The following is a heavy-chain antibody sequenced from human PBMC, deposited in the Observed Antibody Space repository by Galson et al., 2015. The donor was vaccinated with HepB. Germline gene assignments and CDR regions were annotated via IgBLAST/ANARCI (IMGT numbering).Heavy chain of an antibody. CDR2: ISYDGSNK. Sequence: SLRLSCAASGFTFSSYGMHWVRQAPGKGLEWVAVISYDGSNKYYADSVKGRFTISRDNSKNTLYLQMNSLRAEDAAVYYCAKVRVGAMIYDAFDIWGQGTMVTVSS. V-gene: IGHV3-30*18. CDR3: AKVRVGAMIYDAFDI. J-gene: IGHJ3*02. D-gene: IGHD1-26*01. CDR1: GFTFSSYG.